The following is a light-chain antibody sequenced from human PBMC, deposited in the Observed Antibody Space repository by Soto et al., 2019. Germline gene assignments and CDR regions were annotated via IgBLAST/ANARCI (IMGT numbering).Light chain of an antibody. Sequence: GESVTITCRASQVISTSLAWYQVKPGKAPKLLIYAASTLESGVPSRFSATVSGTEFTLTISSLQPDDFATYYCQQYNSYLITFGQGTRREIK. J-gene: IGKJ5*01. CDR2: AAS. CDR1: QVISTS. V-gene: IGKV1-9*01. CDR3: QQYNSYLIT.